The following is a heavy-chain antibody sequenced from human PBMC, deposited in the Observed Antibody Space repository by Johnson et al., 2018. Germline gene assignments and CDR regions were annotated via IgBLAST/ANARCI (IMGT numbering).Heavy chain of an antibody. Sequence: QVQLVQSGGGVVQPGRSLRLSCAASGFTLSSYCMYWVRQAPGKGLASVAVTWYDGSEQDYADSVKGRFTISRDNAKNSLYLQMNSLRDEDTAVYYCARAIVGKGYFQHWGQGTLVTVSS. CDR1: GFTLSSYC. CDR2: TWYDGSEQ. V-gene: IGHV3-33*01. J-gene: IGHJ1*01. D-gene: IGHD1-26*01. CDR3: ARAIVGKGYFQH.